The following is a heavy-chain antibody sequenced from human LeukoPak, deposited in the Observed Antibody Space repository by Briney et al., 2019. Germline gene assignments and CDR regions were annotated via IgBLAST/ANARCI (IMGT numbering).Heavy chain of an antibody. V-gene: IGHV3-48*04. CDR1: GFTFSDYG. J-gene: IGHJ3*02. CDR2: ISSTSRTK. CDR3: ARTLKGGDFDAFDI. Sequence: GGSLRLSCVVSGFTFSDYGINWVHQAPGKGLEWLSYISSTSRTKQYADSVKGRFTISRDNAKNSVYVQMSNQRVEDTAVYYCARTLKGGDFDAFDIWGQGAKVTVFS. D-gene: IGHD2-21*02.